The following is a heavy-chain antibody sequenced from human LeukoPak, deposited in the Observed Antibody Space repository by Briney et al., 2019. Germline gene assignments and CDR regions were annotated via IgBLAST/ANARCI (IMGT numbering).Heavy chain of an antibody. CDR3: ARESRGPITMVRGVNYDY. CDR1: GGSISSYY. J-gene: IGHJ4*02. Sequence: SETLSLTCTVSGGSISSYYWSWIRQPPGKGLEWIGEINHSGSTNYNPSLKSRVTISVDTSKNQFSLKLSSVTAADTAVYYCARESRGPITMVRGVNYDYWGQGTLVTVSS. CDR2: INHSGST. V-gene: IGHV4-34*01. D-gene: IGHD3-10*01.